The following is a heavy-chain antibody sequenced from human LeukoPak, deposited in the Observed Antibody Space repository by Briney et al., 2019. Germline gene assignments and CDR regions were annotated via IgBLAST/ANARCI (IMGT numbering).Heavy chain of an antibody. J-gene: IGHJ6*02. V-gene: IGHV4-59*01. CDR1: GGSISSYY. CDR2: IYYSGST. Sequence: SETLSLTCTVSGGSISSYYWSWIRQPPGKGLEWIGYIYYSGSTNYNPSLKSRVTISVDTSKNQFSLKLSSVTAADTAVYYCARVPGLPAMVRGYYYGMDVWGQGTTVTASS. CDR3: ARVPGLPAMVRGYYYGMDV. D-gene: IGHD3-10*01.